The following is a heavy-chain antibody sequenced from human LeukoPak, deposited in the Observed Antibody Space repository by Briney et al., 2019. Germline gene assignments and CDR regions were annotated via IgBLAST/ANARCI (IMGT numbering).Heavy chain of an antibody. CDR3: ARGGPAATPGTFDY. V-gene: IGHV3-53*01. J-gene: IGHJ4*02. D-gene: IGHD2-2*01. Sequence: GGSLRLSCAASGFTVSSNYMSWVRQAPGKGLEWVSVIYSGGSTYYADSVKGRFTISRDNSKNTLYLQMNSLRAEDTAVYYCARGGPAATPGTFDYWGQGTLVTVSS. CDR2: IYSGGST. CDR1: GFTVSSNY.